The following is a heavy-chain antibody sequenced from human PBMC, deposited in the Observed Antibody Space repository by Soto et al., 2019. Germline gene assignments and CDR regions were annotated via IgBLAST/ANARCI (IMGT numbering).Heavy chain of an antibody. CDR2: ISSSSGYT. D-gene: IGHD6-19*01. V-gene: IGHV3-21*01. CDR1: GFTFSSYA. J-gene: IGHJ3*02. Sequence: GGSLRLSCAATGFTFSSYAMKWVRQAPGKGLEWVSGISSSSGYTYYADSVKGRFTISRDNAKNSLYLQMNSLRAEDTAVYYCARGTVLQWLEPAAAFDIWGQGTMVTVSS. CDR3: ARGTVLQWLEPAAAFDI.